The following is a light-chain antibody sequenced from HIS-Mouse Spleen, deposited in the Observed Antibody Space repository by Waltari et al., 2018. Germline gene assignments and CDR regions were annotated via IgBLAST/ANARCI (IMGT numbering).Light chain of an antibody. Sequence: SYELTQPPSVSVSPGQTARITCSGDALPKKYAYWYQQKSGQAPVLGIYEDSKRPAGIPEGLSGSSSGTMATLTISGAQVEDEADYYCYSTDSSGNHRVFGGGTKLTVL. CDR2: EDS. V-gene: IGLV3-10*01. J-gene: IGLJ2*01. CDR1: ALPKKY. CDR3: YSTDSSGNHRV.